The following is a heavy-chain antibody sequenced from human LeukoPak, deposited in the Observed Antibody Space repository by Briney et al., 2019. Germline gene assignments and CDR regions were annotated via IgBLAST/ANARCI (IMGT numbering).Heavy chain of an antibody. V-gene: IGHV4-34*01. CDR3: ARVEDDAFDI. CDR1: GGSFSGYY. CDR2: INHSGST. J-gene: IGHJ3*02. Sequence: PSETLSLTCAVYGGSFSGYYWSWIRQPPGKGLEWIGEINHSGSTNYNPSLKSRVTISADTSKNQFSLKLSSVTAADTAVYYCARVEDDAFDIWGQGTMVTVSS.